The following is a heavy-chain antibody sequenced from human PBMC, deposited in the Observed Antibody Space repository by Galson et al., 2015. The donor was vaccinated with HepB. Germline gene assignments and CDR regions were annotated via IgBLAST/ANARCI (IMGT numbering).Heavy chain of an antibody. CDR2: ISGSGGST. CDR1: LFSFSTYA. J-gene: IGHJ4*02. CDR3: APCRDGYLH. Sequence: SLRLSCAASLFSFSTYAMSWVRQAPGKGLEWVSAISGSGGSTFYADSVRGRFTVSRDNSKDTLYLQMNSLRAEDTAVYYCAPCRDGYLHWGQGTLVTVSS. V-gene: IGHV3-23*01. D-gene: IGHD5-24*01.